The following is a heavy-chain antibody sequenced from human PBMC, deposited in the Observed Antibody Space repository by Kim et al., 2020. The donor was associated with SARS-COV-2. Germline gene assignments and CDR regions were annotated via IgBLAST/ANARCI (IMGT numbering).Heavy chain of an antibody. Sequence: TYDNPSLKGRVTMSVDTSKSQFSLKLRSVTAADTAVYYCAGRDYTYYFDYWGQGTLVTVSS. J-gene: IGHJ4*02. V-gene: IGHV4-39*01. CDR2: T. CDR3: AGRDYTYYFDY. D-gene: IGHD4-4*01.